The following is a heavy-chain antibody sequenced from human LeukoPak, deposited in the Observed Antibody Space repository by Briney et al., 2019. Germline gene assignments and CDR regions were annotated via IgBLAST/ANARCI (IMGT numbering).Heavy chain of an antibody. CDR2: INPNSGGT. CDR3: ARVTYSGSFYFDY. D-gene: IGHD1-26*01. Sequence: GASVKVSCKASGYTFTGYYMHWVRQAPGQGLEWMGWINPNSGGTNYAQKFQGRVTMTRDTSISTAYMELSRLRSDDTAVDYCARVTYSGSFYFDYWGQGTLVTVSS. V-gene: IGHV1-2*02. J-gene: IGHJ4*02. CDR1: GYTFTGYY.